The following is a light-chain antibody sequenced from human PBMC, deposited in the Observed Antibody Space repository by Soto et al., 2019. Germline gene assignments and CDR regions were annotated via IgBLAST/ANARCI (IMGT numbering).Light chain of an antibody. CDR2: DTS. J-gene: IGKJ1*01. CDR1: QSVSIK. V-gene: IGKV3-11*01. CDR3: PQRSNWPRT. Sequence: EIVMTQSPATLSVSPWERATLSCMASQSVSIKLAWYQQKPGQAPRLLIYDTSTRATGIPARFSGSGSGTDFSLTISSLEPEDFAVYYCPQRSNWPRTFGQGTKV.